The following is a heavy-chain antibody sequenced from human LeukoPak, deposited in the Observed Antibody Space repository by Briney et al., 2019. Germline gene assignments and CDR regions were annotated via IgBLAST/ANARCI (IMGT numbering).Heavy chain of an antibody. CDR2: ISAYDGNT. CDR3: VRDGYGSGKGFFDY. Sequence: ASVKVSCKASGYTFISYGFSWVRQAPGQGPEWMGWISAYDGNTNSAQKFQGRVIMTTDTSASTAYMELRSLSPDDTAVYYCVRDGYGSGKGFFDYWGQGTPVTVSS. V-gene: IGHV1-18*01. D-gene: IGHD3-10*01. J-gene: IGHJ4*02. CDR1: GYTFISYG.